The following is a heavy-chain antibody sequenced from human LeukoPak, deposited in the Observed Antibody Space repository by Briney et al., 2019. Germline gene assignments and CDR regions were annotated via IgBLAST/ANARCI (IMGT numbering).Heavy chain of an antibody. Sequence: GGSLRLSCAASGFPFSSYSMNWVRQAPGKGLEWVSYISNSSTIYYADSVKGRFTISRDNAKNSLYLQMNSLRAEDTAVYYCARGRGDFDYWGQGTLVTVCS. CDR2: ISNSSTI. V-gene: IGHV3-48*01. CDR1: GFPFSSYS. J-gene: IGHJ4*02. CDR3: ARGRGDFDY. D-gene: IGHD5-12*01.